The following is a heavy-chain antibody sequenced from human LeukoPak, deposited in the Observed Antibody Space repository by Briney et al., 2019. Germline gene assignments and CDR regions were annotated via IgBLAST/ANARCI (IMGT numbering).Heavy chain of an antibody. J-gene: IGHJ4*02. V-gene: IGHV1-3*01. CDR2: IKAGNGG. CDR3: ARDDCGDTCYPGGY. Sequence: ASVKVSCKASGYIFTKYVVHWVRQAPGQRPEWMGWIKAGNGGIQDRLTITRDTSASTVYMELSSLTSEDTALYYCARDDCGDTCYPGGYWGQGTLVTVSS. CDR1: GYIFTKYV. D-gene: IGHD2-21*01.